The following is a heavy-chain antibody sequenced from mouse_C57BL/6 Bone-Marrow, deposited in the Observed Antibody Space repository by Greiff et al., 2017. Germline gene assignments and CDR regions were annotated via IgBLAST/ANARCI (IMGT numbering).Heavy chain of an antibody. J-gene: IGHJ4*01. V-gene: IGHV10-3*01. CDR1: GFTFNTYA. CDR2: IRSKSSNYAT. D-gene: IGHD2-4*01. Sequence: EVQRVESGGGLVQPKGSLKLSCAASGFTFNTYAMHWVRQAPGKGLEWVARIRSKSSNYATYYADSVKDRFTISRDDSQSMLYLQMNNLKTEDTAMYYCVRGGYYDYNYYAMDYWGQGTSVTVSS. CDR3: VRGGYYDYNYYAMDY.